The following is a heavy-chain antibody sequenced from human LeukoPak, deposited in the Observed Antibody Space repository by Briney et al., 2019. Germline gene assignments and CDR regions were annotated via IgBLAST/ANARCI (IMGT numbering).Heavy chain of an antibody. J-gene: IGHJ5*02. Sequence: GASVKVSCKASGYTFTGYYMHWVRQAPGQGLEWMGWINPNSGGTNYVQEFQGRVTMTRDTSISTAYMELSRLRSDDTAVYYCARGHCSDSSCYFWFDPWGQGTLVTVSS. CDR1: GYTFTGYY. CDR2: INPNSGGT. CDR3: ARGHCSDSSCYFWFDP. V-gene: IGHV1-2*02. D-gene: IGHD2-15*01.